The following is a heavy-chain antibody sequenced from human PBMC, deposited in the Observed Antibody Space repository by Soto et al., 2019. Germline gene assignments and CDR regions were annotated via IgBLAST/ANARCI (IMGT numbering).Heavy chain of an antibody. CDR2: IYQSGTT. CDR1: GGSVRSGSYY. D-gene: IGHD3-22*01. J-gene: IGHJ4*02. CDR3: ARDSSGRHDY. Sequence: SETLSLTGSVSGGSVRSGSYYWAWSRQPAGKGLEWIGYIYQSGTTNYNASLKSRVTISIDTSKNQFFLKLNSVTAADTAVYYCARDSSGRHDYWGQGTLVTVSS. V-gene: IGHV4-61*01.